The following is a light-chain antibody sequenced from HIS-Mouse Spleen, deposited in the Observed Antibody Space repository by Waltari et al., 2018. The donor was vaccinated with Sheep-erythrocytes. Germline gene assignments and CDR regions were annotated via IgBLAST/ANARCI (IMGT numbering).Light chain of an antibody. V-gene: IGLV2-23*01. CDR2: EGS. J-gene: IGLJ3*02. Sequence: QSALTQPASMSGSPGQSITISCTGTSSDVGSYNLVSWYQQHPGKAPKLMIYEGSKRPSGVSNRFSGSQSGNTASLTISGLQAEDEADYYCCSYAGSSTPWVFGGGTKLTVL. CDR1: SSDVGSYNL. CDR3: CSYAGSSTPWV.